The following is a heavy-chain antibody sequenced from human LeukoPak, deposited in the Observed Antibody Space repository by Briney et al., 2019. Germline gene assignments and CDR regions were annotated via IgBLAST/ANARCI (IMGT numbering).Heavy chain of an antibody. CDR3: AREREGYGDYDY. CDR2: ISAYNGNT. D-gene: IGHD4-17*01. J-gene: IGHJ4*02. Sequence: ASVKVSCEASGYTFTSYGISWVRQAPGQGLEWMGWISAYNGNTNYAQKLQGRVTMTTDTSTSTAYMELRSLRSDDTAVYYCAREREGYGDYDYWGQGTLVTVSS. V-gene: IGHV1-18*01. CDR1: GYTFTSYG.